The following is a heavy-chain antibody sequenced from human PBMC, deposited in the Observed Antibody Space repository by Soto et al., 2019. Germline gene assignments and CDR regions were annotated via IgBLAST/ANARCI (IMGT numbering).Heavy chain of an antibody. Sequence: QVQLVQSGAEVKKPGASVKVSCKASGYSFTSDGTSWVRQAPGHGLEWMGWISAYNGNTNYAQKFQARVTMTTDTSTKTAYMELRSLRSDDTAVYYCARETYHYDSSGYFGLDVWGQGTTVTVSS. CDR1: GYSFTSDG. D-gene: IGHD3-22*01. CDR3: ARETYHYDSSGYFGLDV. CDR2: ISAYNGNT. J-gene: IGHJ6*02. V-gene: IGHV1-18*01.